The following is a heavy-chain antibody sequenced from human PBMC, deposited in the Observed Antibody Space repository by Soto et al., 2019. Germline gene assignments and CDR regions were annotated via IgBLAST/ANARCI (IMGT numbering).Heavy chain of an antibody. D-gene: IGHD3-10*01. V-gene: IGHV3-23*01. CDR1: GFTFSSYA. J-gene: IGHJ4*02. CDR2: IRKIGDRR. CDR3: AKFYYASGTYRGGFDS. Sequence: GGSLRLSCEASGFTFSSYAMGWVRQAPGKGLEWVSGIRKIGDRRNNVDSVKGRFTVSRDDSRNTLYLQMSSLRAEDTAIYYCAKFYYASGTYRGGFDSWGQGA.